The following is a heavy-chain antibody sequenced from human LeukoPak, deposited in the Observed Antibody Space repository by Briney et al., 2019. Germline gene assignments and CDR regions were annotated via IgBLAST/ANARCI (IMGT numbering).Heavy chain of an antibody. J-gene: IGHJ6*02. Sequence: PGGSLRLSCAASGFTFSSYSMNWVRHAPGKGREWVSSIISSSRYIYYAHSVKGRFTISRDNAKNSLYLQMNRLRAEDTAVYYWARDADYDFWSCYYRGYYYYGMDVWGQGATVTVS. CDR2: IISSSRYI. V-gene: IGHV3-21*01. CDR3: ARDADYDFWSCYYRGYYYYGMDV. CDR1: GFTFSSYS. D-gene: IGHD3-3*01.